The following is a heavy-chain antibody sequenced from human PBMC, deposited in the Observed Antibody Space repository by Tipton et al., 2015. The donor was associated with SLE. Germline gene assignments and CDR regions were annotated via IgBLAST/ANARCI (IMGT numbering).Heavy chain of an antibody. V-gene: IGHV4-61*09. CDR3: ASSYSSYYFSYFFDF. J-gene: IGHJ4*02. CDR1: AGSISSFGYY. Sequence: TLSLTCTLSAGSISSFGYYWTWILQSTGKGLEWIGQIYAAGNTHDNYKPSLKSRVTMSVDTSKNQFSLRLSSVTAADTAVYYCASSYSSYYFSYFFDFWGQGTLVTVSA. D-gene: IGHD6-19*01. CDR2: IYAAGNT.